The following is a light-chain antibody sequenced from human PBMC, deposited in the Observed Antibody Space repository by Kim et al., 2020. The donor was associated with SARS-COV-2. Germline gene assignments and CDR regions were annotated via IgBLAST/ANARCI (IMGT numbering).Light chain of an antibody. J-gene: IGLJ2*01. Sequence: SITTSSSGTSSDVGSYKLVSWYQQHPGKAPKLMIYEVSKRPSGVSNRFSGSKSGNTASLTISGLQAEDEADYYCCSYAGSSTSVVFGGGTKVTVL. CDR2: EVS. CDR1: SSDVGSYKL. V-gene: IGLV2-23*02. CDR3: CSYAGSSTSVV.